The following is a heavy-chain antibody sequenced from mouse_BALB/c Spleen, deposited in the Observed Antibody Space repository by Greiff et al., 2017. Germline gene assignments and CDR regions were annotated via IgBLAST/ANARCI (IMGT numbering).Heavy chain of an antibody. Sequence: QVQLQQSGAELVKPGASVKLSCKASGYTFTSYYMYWVKQRPGQGLEWIGEINPSNGGTNFNEKFKSKATLTVDKSSSTAYMQLSSLTSEDSAVYYCAGYDGYLAWFAYWGQGTLVTVSA. CDR1: GYTFTSYY. D-gene: IGHD2-3*01. CDR2: INPSNGGT. V-gene: IGHV1S81*02. J-gene: IGHJ3*01. CDR3: AGYDGYLAWFAY.